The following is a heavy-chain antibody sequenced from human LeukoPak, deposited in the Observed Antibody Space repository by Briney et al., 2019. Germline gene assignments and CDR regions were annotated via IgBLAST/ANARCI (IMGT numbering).Heavy chain of an antibody. V-gene: IGHV3-23*01. Sequence: GGSLRLSCAASGFTISNYWMSWVRQAPGKGLEWVSGISGRGGSTYYADSVKGRFTISRDSSKNTLCLQLNSLRAEDTAVYYCAKVRDTGGYWHQAFDYWGQGTLVTVSS. CDR1: GFTISNYW. CDR2: ISGRGGST. D-gene: IGHD3-22*01. J-gene: IGHJ4*02. CDR3: AKVRDTGGYWHQAFDY.